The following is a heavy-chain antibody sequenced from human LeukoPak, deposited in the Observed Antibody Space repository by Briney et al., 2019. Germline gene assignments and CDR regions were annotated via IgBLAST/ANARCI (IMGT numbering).Heavy chain of an antibody. CDR1: GGSISSSSYY. Sequence: SETLSLTCTVSGGSISSSSYYWSWIRQPAGKGLEWIERIYTSGSTNYNPSLKSRVTMSVDTSKNQFSLKLSSVTAADTAVYYCAREGYCSGGSCYSVGEFDYWGQGTLVTVSS. J-gene: IGHJ4*02. CDR3: AREGYCSGGSCYSVGEFDY. D-gene: IGHD2-15*01. CDR2: IYTSGST. V-gene: IGHV4-61*02.